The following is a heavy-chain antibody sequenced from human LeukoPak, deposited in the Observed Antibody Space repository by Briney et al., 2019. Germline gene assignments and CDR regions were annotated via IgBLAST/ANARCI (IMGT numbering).Heavy chain of an antibody. CDR1: GYSFTTYW. Sequence: GESLKISFKGSGYSFTTYWIAWMRQIPGRGLEGMGIISPDDSEIRYSPSFRGQVTISADKSTSTAYLQWSRLKASDTAIYYCARHEGSGSYYSYWGQGTLVTVSS. D-gene: IGHD1-26*01. J-gene: IGHJ4*02. CDR3: ARHEGSGSYYSY. CDR2: ISPDDSEI. V-gene: IGHV5-51*01.